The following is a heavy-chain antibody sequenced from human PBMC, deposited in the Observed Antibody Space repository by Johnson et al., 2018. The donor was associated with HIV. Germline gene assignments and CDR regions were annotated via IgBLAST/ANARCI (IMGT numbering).Heavy chain of an antibody. V-gene: IGHV3-23*04. Sequence: VQLVESGGGLVQPGGSLRLSCAASGFTFSSYAMSWVRQAPGKGRGWVSAVSGGGGSTSSADAVKGRFTISRDNSKNTLYLQMNSLRAEDTAVYYCAKEMEGYYGSGKGDAFDIWGQGTMVTVSS. CDR2: VSGGGGST. D-gene: IGHD3-10*01. J-gene: IGHJ3*02. CDR3: AKEMEGYYGSGKGDAFDI. CDR1: GFTFSSYA.